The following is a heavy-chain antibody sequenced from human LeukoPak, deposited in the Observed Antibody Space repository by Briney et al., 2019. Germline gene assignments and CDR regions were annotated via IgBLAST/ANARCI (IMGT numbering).Heavy chain of an antibody. CDR2: INHSGSP. J-gene: IGHJ4*02. D-gene: IGHD3-3*01. V-gene: IGHV4-39*07. CDR1: GGSISSGSYY. CDR3: GSRRTAMFGVIKGPIDY. Sequence: PSETLSLTCTVSGGSISSGSYYWGWIRQPPGKGLEWIGEINHSGSPNNNPSLKSRVSISFDTSKNQFSLKLTSVTAADTAVYYCGSRRTAMFGVIKGPIDYWGQGTLVTVSS.